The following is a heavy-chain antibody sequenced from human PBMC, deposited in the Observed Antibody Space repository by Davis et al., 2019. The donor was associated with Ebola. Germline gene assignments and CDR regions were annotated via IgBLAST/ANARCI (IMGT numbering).Heavy chain of an antibody. CDR3: ARGGDNGNDF. CDR2: IFYTGST. D-gene: IGHD5-12*01. J-gene: IGHJ4*02. CDR1: GGSISSGSYP. V-gene: IGHV4-30-4*07. Sequence: TLSLTCTVSGGSISSGSYPWSWIRQPPGKGLEWIGYIFYTGSTYFNPSLQSRVTMSVDTSKNEFSLKLRSVTAADTAVYYCARGGDNGNDFWGQGTLVTVSS.